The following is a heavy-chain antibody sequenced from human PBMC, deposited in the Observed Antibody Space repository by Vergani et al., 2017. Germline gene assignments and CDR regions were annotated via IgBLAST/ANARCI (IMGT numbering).Heavy chain of an antibody. D-gene: IGHD6-19*01. V-gene: IGHV3-21*01. J-gene: IGHJ3*02. CDR2: ISSSSSYI. CDR3: APGYSSGRNYNDAFDI. CDR1: GFTFSSYS. Sequence: EVQLVESGGGLVKPGGSLRLSCAASGFTFSSYSMNWVRQAPGKGLEWVSSISSSSSYIYYADSVKGRFTISRDNAKNSLYLQMNSLRAEDTAVYYCAPGYSSGRNYNDAFDIWGQGTMVTVSS.